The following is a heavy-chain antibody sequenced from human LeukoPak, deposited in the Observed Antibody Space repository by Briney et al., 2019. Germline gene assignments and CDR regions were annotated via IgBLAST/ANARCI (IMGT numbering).Heavy chain of an antibody. CDR2: FDPEDGET. Sequence: ASVKVSFKVSGYTLTELSMHWVRQAPGKGLEWMGGFDPEDGETIYAQKFQGRVTMTEDTSTDTAYMELSSLRSEDTAVYYCATAVRYYDSSGYYLDYWGQGTLVTVSS. CDR3: ATAVRYYDSSGYYLDY. CDR1: GYTLTELS. V-gene: IGHV1-24*01. D-gene: IGHD3-22*01. J-gene: IGHJ4*02.